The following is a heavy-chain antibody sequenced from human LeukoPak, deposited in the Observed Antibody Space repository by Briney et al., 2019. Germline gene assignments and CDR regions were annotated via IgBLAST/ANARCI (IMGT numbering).Heavy chain of an antibody. V-gene: IGHV4-34*01. J-gene: IGHJ5*02. CDR1: GGSFSGYY. D-gene: IGHD1-7*01. CDR3: ASRWDNWNYYWFGP. CDR2: INHSGST. Sequence: SETLSLTCAVYGGSFSGYYWSWIRQPPGKGLEWIGEINHSGSTNYNPSLKSRVTISVDTSKNQFSLKLSSVTAADTAVYYCASRWDNWNYYWFGPWGQGTLVTVSS.